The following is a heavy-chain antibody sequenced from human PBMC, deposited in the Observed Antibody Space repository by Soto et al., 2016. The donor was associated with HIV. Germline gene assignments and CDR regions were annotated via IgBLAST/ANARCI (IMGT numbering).Heavy chain of an antibody. CDR2: RYYNGTT. J-gene: IGHJ4*02. D-gene: IGHD3-10*01. Sequence: VQLQESGPGLVKPSETLSLTCAVSNGFITSYYWTWIRQPPGKGLEWIAYRYYNGTTYYNPSLKSRLTISINMSKKHFSLKLTSVTAADTAIYYCATTATTITPAHFDHWGQGILVTVSS. CDR3: ATTATTITPAHFDH. CDR1: NGFITSYY. V-gene: IGHV4-59*13.